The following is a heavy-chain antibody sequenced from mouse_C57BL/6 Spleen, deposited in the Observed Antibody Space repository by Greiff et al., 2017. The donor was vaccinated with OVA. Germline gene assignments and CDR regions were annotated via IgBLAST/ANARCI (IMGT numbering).Heavy chain of an antibody. J-gene: IGHJ3*01. CDR1: GYTFTDYN. CDR2: INPNNGGT. CDR3: ARGWGLRPWFAY. D-gene: IGHD2-4*01. Sequence: EVQLQQSGPELVKPGASVKMSRKASGYTFTDYNMHWVEQSHGKSLEWIGYINPNNGGTSYNQKFKGKATLTVNKSSSTAYMELRSLTSEDSAVYYCARGWGLRPWFAYWGQGTLVTVSA. V-gene: IGHV1-22*01.